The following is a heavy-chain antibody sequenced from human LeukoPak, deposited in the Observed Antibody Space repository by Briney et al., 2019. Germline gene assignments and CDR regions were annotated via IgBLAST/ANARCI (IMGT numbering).Heavy chain of an antibody. CDR1: GFTFSTYA. Sequence: GGSLRLSCAASGFTFSTYAMTWVRQAPGQGLEWVSSISGAGDSPYYADSVKGRFTISRDNSNNTLYLQMNSLRAEDTAVYYCAREGPDAFDIWGQGTMVTVSS. V-gene: IGHV3-23*01. J-gene: IGHJ3*02. CDR2: ISGAGDSP. CDR3: AREGPDAFDI.